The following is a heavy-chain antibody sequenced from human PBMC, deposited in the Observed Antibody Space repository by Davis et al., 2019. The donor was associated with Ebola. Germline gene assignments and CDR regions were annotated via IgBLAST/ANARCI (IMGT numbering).Heavy chain of an antibody. CDR3: ARGRYSLAY. CDR1: GFTFSSYA. Sequence: GESLKISCAASGFTFSSYAMHWVRQAPGKGLEWVAVISYDGSIKYYADSVKGRFTISGDNSKNTLHLQMNSLRAEDTAVYSCARGRYSLAYWGQGTLVTVSS. V-gene: IGHV3-30-3*01. J-gene: IGHJ4*02. CDR2: ISYDGSIK.